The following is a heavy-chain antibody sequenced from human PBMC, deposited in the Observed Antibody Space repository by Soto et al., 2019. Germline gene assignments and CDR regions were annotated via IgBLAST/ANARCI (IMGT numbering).Heavy chain of an antibody. V-gene: IGHV4-39*07. Sequence: SETLSLTCTVSGGSISSSSYYWGWIRQPPGKGLEWIGNIYYSGSTYYNPSLKSRVTISVDTSKNQFSLNLSSVTAADTAVYYCARQRRDFDYWGQGSLVTVSS. CDR2: IYYSGST. CDR1: GGSISSSSYY. CDR3: ARQRRDFDY. J-gene: IGHJ4*02. D-gene: IGHD6-25*01.